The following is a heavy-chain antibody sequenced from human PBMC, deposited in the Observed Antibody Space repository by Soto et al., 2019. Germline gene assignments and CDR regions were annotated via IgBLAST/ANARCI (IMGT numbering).Heavy chain of an antibody. D-gene: IGHD6-13*01. Sequence: QVQLVQSGAEVKKPGASVKISCKASGYTFTRNAMHWVRQAPGQRLEWMGWSDAGSGNTKYSQEFQGRVTITRDTSASTAYMELSSLRSEDMAVYYCARGSSTSDAFDIWCQGTMVTVSS. CDR1: GYTFTRNA. V-gene: IGHV1-3*02. CDR3: ARGSSTSDAFDI. CDR2: SDAGSGNT. J-gene: IGHJ3*02.